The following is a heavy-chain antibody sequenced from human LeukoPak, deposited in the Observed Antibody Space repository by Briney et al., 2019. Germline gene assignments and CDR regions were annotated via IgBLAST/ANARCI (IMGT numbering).Heavy chain of an antibody. Sequence: GESLKISCKGSGYSFTSYWIGWVRQMPGKGLEWMGIIYPGDSDTRYSPSFQGQVTISADKSISTAYLQWSSLKASDTAMYCCAREGYYDSSGPRQLGDAFDIWGQGTMVTVSS. CDR2: IYPGDSDT. CDR3: AREGYYDSSGPRQLGDAFDI. D-gene: IGHD3-22*01. CDR1: GYSFTSYW. J-gene: IGHJ3*02. V-gene: IGHV5-51*01.